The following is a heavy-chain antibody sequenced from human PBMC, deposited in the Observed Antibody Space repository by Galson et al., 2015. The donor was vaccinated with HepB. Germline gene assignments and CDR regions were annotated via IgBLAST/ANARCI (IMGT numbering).Heavy chain of an antibody. CDR3: ARSGREEWLLLPRSFTPSTPFDY. D-gene: IGHD3-3*01. J-gene: IGHJ4*02. CDR1: GYSFTSYW. Sequence: QSGAEVKKPGESLKISCKGSGYSFTSYWIGWVRQMPGKGLEWMGIIYPGDSDTRYSPSFQGQVTISVDKSISAAYLQWSSLKAADTAVYYCARSGREEWLLLPRSFTPSTPFDYWGQGTLVTVSS. CDR2: IYPGDSDT. V-gene: IGHV5-51*01.